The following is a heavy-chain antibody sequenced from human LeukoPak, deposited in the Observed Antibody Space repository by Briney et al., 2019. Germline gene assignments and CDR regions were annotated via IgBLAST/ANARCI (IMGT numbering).Heavy chain of an antibody. V-gene: IGHV5-51*01. CDR2: IYPGDSDT. Sequence: GESLKISCKGSGYSFTSYWIGWVRQMPGKGLEWMGIIYPGDSDTRYSPSFQGQVTISADKSISTAYLQWSSLKASDTAMYYCARGLPRYQLQRDNWFDPWGQATLVTVSS. J-gene: IGHJ5*02. CDR3: ARGLPRYQLQRDNWFDP. D-gene: IGHD2-2*01. CDR1: GYSFTSYW.